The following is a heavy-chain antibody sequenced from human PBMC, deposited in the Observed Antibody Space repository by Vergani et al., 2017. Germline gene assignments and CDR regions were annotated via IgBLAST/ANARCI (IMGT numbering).Heavy chain of an antibody. CDR3: ARGARRCTSTSCYRVWYFDL. CDR1: GGSFNSGSYY. J-gene: IGHJ2*01. CDR2: IHTNGVI. Sequence: QVQLQESGPGLVKPSQTLSLTCTVSGGSFNSGSYYWSWLRQPAGKRLEWIGRIHTNGVIHYNPSLNSRATISVDTSRNQFSLLSSVTAADTAVYYCARGARRCTSTSCYRVWYFDLWGRGVLVTVSS. D-gene: IGHD2-2*02. V-gene: IGHV4-61*02.